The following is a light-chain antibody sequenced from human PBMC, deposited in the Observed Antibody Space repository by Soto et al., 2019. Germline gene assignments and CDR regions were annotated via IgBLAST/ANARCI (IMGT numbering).Light chain of an antibody. J-gene: IGKJ2*01. CDR1: RSVGNN. CDR3: QQRSNWPPYT. V-gene: IGKV3-11*01. CDR2: DAS. Sequence: EIVLTQSPATLSLSPGERATLSCRASRSVGNNLAWYQQKPGQAPRLLIYDASTRATGIPARFSGSGSGTDFTLTISSLEPEDFAVYYCQQRSNWPPYTFGQGTKLEIK.